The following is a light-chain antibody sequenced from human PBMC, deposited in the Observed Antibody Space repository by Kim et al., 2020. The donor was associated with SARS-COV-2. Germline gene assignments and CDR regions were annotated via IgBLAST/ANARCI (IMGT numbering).Light chain of an antibody. CDR2: AAS. CDR3: QQSYSSPRT. CDR1: QSISSY. V-gene: IGKV1-39*01. J-gene: IGKJ1*01. Sequence: ASVGDRVTIPCRASQSISSYLSWYHQKPGKAPKLLIYAASSLQSGVPSRFSGSGSGTDFTLTISSLQPEDFATYYCQQSYSSPRTFGQGTKVDIK.